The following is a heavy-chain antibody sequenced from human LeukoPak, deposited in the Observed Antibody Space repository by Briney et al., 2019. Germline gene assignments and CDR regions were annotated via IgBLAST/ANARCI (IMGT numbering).Heavy chain of an antibody. CDR3: ARHLLGYCSGGNCYYFDF. J-gene: IGHJ4*02. CDR2: SYYSGST. D-gene: IGHD2-15*01. V-gene: IGHV4-39*01. CDR1: GVSISSTTYY. Sequence: SETLSLTCTVSGVSISSTTYYWGWIRQPPGKGLEWIGSSYYSGSTYYNPSLKSRVTISVDTSKNQFSLKRSSVTAADTAVYYCARHLLGYCSGGNCYYFDFWGQGTLVTVSS.